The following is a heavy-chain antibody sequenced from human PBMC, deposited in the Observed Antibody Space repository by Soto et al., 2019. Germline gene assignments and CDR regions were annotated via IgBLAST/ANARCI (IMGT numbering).Heavy chain of an antibody. J-gene: IGHJ3*02. CDR1: GFTFSSYS. D-gene: IGHD1-26*01. CDR3: ARMGATDAFDI. V-gene: IGHV3-21*01. Sequence: GGSLRLSCAASGFTFSSYSMNWVRQAPGKGLEWVSSISSSSSYIYYADSVKGRFTISRDNAKNSLYLQMNSLRAEDTAVYYCARMGATDAFDIWGQGTMVTVSS. CDR2: ISSSSSYI.